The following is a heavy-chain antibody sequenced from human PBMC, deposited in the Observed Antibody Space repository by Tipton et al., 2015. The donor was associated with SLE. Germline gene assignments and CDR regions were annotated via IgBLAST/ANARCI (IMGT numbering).Heavy chain of an antibody. J-gene: IGHJ6*03. CDR3: ARSRIGLGYNFDMDV. CDR2: IHHSGIT. CDR1: GYSIRNGYY. Sequence: TLSLTCNVSGYSIRNGYYWGWIRQAPGKGLEWTGTIHHSGITYYNPSLKSRVTISVDTSKNQFSLKLRSVTAADTAVYYCARSRIGLGYNFDMDVWGKGTTVTVSS. V-gene: IGHV4-38-2*02. D-gene: IGHD7-27*01.